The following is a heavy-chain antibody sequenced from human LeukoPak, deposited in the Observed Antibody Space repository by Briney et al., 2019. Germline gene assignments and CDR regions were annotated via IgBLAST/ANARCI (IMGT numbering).Heavy chain of an antibody. Sequence: EASVKVSCKASGYTFTSYGISWVRQAPGQGLEWMGWISAYNGNTNYAQKLQGRVTMTTDTSTSTAYMELSSLRSEDTAVYYCARGCHYDSSGPLDYWGQGTLVTVSS. V-gene: IGHV1-18*01. CDR1: GYTFTSYG. CDR3: ARGCHYDSSGPLDY. D-gene: IGHD3-22*01. J-gene: IGHJ4*02. CDR2: ISAYNGNT.